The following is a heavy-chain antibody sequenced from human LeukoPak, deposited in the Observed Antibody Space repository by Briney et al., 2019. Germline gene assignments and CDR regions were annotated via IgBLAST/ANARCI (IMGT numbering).Heavy chain of an antibody. D-gene: IGHD2-2*01. V-gene: IGHV3-21*01. J-gene: IGHJ6*04. CDR3: ARDGMYCSSTSCYWGDKYYYYGMDV. CDR2: ISNSSSYI. Sequence: PGGSLRLSCAASGFTFSSYNMNWVRQAPGKGLEWVSSISNSSSYIYYADSVKGRFTISRDNAKHSLYLQMNSLRAEDTAVYYCARDGMYCSSTSCYWGDKYYYYGMDVWGKGTTVTVSS. CDR1: GFTFSSYN.